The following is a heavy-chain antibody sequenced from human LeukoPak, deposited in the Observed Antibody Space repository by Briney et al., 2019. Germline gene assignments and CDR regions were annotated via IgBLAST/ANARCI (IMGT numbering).Heavy chain of an antibody. J-gene: IGHJ4*02. V-gene: IGHV4-59*02. Sequence: SETLSLTCTVSGGSVNNYYWSWIRQPPGKGLEWIGYIYHSGSTYYNPSLKSRVTISVDRSKNQFSLKLSSVTAADTAVYYCARDILTGYFDYWGQGTLVTVSS. CDR2: IYHSGST. CDR3: ARDILTGYFDY. D-gene: IGHD3-9*01. CDR1: GGSVNNYY.